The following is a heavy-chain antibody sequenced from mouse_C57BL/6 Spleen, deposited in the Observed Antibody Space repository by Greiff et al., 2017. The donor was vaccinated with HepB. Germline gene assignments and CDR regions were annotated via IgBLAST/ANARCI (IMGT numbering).Heavy chain of an antibody. J-gene: IGHJ4*01. D-gene: IGHD2-3*01. CDR3: ARWSQRYDGYYYYAMDY. CDR1: GYTFTGYW. V-gene: IGHV1-9*01. Sequence: QVQLKQSGAELMKPGASVKLSCKATGYTFTGYWIAWVKQSPGHGLEWLGGILPGSGSTNYTEKFKGKATFTADTSSNTDYMQLSSLTTEDSAIYYCARWSQRYDGYYYYAMDYWGQGTSVTVSS. CDR2: ILPGSGST.